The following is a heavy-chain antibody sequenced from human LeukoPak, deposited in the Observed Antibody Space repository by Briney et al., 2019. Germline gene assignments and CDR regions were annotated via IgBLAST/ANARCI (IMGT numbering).Heavy chain of an antibody. D-gene: IGHD2-2*01. CDR1: GFTFSSYA. CDR3: AKDQIVVVPADLDY. Sequence: PGASLRLSCAASGFTFSSYAMSWVRQAPGKGLEWVSAISGSGGSTYYADSVKGRFTTSRDNSKNTLYPQMNSLRAEDTAVYYCAKDQIVVVPADLDYWGQGTLVTVSS. CDR2: ISGSGGST. V-gene: IGHV3-23*01. J-gene: IGHJ4*02.